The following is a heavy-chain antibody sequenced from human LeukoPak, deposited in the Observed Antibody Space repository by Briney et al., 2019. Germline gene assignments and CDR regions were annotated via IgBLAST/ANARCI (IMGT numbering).Heavy chain of an antibody. CDR2: IYSGGST. CDR1: GFTVSSNY. V-gene: IGHV3-53*01. J-gene: IGHJ4*02. CDR3: AKKGFAGYSSSLPYFDY. Sequence: GGSLRLSCAASGFTVSSNYMSWVRQAPGKGLEWVSVIYSGGSTYYADSVKGRFTISRDNSKNTLYLQMNSLRAEDTAVYYCAKKGFAGYSSSLPYFDYWGQGTLVTVSS. D-gene: IGHD6-13*01.